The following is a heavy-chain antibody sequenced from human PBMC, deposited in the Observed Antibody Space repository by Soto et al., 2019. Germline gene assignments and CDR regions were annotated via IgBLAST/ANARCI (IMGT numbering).Heavy chain of an antibody. CDR3: ARWGTNVVVVAAPSGMAV. CDR1: RGTFDSYS. V-gene: IGHV1-69*13. J-gene: IGHJ6*02. Sequence: PAKLSSKASRGTFDSYSMSWVRQANGQGLEWMGGIIPIFGTANYAQKFQGRVTITADESTSTAYMELSSLRSEDTAVYYCARWGTNVVVVAAPSGMAVWGQGTTVTVSS. CDR2: IIPIFGTA. D-gene: IGHD2-15*01.